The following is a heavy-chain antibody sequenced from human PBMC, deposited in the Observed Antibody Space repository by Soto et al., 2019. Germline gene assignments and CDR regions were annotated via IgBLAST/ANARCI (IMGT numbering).Heavy chain of an antibody. D-gene: IGHD2-15*01. CDR3: ARHTPEISISDR. J-gene: IGHJ4*02. Sequence: QLQLQESGPGLVKPSESLSLTCTVSGGSISSSSYYWGWIRQPPGRGLEWIGSIYYSGSTYYNPYPKIRVTISVDTDKNHFYQKLSAVSAAATAVHSCARHTPEISISDRWGQGTLVTVSS. V-gene: IGHV4-39*01. CDR1: GGSISSSSYY. CDR2: IYYSGST.